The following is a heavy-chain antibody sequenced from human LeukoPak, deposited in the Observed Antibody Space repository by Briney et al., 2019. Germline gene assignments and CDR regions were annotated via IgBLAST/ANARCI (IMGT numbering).Heavy chain of an antibody. D-gene: IGHD3-22*01. CDR2: ISAYNGNT. Sequence: ASVKVSCKASGYTFTSYGISWVRQAPGQGLEWMGWISAYNGNTNYAQKLQGRVTMTTDTSTSTAYMELRSLRSDDTAVYYCAKDDPYPLYYYDSSGEFDYWGQGTLVTVSS. CDR1: GYTFTSYG. CDR3: AKDDPYPLYYYDSSGEFDY. J-gene: IGHJ4*02. V-gene: IGHV1-18*01.